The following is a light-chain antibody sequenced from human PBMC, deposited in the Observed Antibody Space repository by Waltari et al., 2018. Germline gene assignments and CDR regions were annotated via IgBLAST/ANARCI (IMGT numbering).Light chain of an antibody. CDR3: QTGGHGTWV. CDR1: SGHSSNV. V-gene: IGLV4-69*01. Sequence: QLVLTQSPSVSASLGASVKLTCTLSSGHSSNVIPWHQQQPGKGPRYLMNVNNDGSHSKGDEIPDRFSGSSSGAERYLTISSLQSDDEADYYCQTGGHGTWVFGGGTKLTVL. CDR2: VNNDGSH. J-gene: IGLJ3*02.